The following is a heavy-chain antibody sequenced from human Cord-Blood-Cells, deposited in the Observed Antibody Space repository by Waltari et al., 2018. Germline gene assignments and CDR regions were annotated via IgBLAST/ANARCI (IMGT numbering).Heavy chain of an antibody. J-gene: IGHJ3*02. CDR1: GGTFGSYS. CDR2: IIPIFGTA. Sequence: QVQLVQPGAEVKKPGSSVKVSCKASGGTFGSYSYRWVRQAPGQGLEWMGGIIPIFGTANYAQKFQGRVTITADESTSTAYMELSSLRSEDTAVYYCARGPFTSSSLYAFDIWGQGTMVTVSS. CDR3: ARGPFTSSSLYAFDI. D-gene: IGHD6-6*01. V-gene: IGHV1-69*01.